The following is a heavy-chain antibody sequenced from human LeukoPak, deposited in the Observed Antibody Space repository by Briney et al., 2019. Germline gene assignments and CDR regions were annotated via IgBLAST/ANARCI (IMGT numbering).Heavy chain of an antibody. J-gene: IGHJ5*02. Sequence: ASAKVSCKASGYTFTSYGSSWVRQDPGQGGEWMGWISAYNGNTNYARKPQGSVTMTTDTSTSTAYMELRSLRSDDTAVYYCARDPGLAAAAPRWFDPWGQGTLVTVSS. CDR2: ISAYNGNT. CDR3: ARDPGLAAAAPRWFDP. D-gene: IGHD6-13*01. CDR1: GYTFTSYG. V-gene: IGHV1-18*01.